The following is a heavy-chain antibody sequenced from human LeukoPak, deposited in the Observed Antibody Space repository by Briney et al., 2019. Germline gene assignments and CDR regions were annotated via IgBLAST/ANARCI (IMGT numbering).Heavy chain of an antibody. CDR3: AKGRFDYYDSSGYDRAEYFQH. D-gene: IGHD3-22*01. CDR1: GFTFSSYG. J-gene: IGHJ1*01. CDR2: ISYDGSNK. V-gene: IGHV3-30*18. Sequence: SGGSLRLSCAASGFTFSSYGMHWVRQAPGKGLEWVAVISYDGSNKYYAGSVKGRFTISRDNSKNTLYLQMNSLRAEDTAVYYCAKGRFDYYDSSGYDRAEYFQHWGQGTLVTVSS.